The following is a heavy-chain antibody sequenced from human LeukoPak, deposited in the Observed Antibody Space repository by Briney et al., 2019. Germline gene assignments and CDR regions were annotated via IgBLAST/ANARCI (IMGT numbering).Heavy chain of an antibody. V-gene: IGHV4-4*02. Sequence: SGTLSLTCGVSGGFIINGKWWSWVRHPPGKGLEWIGEISHSGSPHYNPSLKGRLTISVDTAKNQFSLKLSSVTAADTAVYYCARDSIAGYSLSWWGQGTLVTVSS. CDR1: GGFIINGKW. J-gene: IGHJ4*02. CDR3: ARDSIAGYSLSW. D-gene: IGHD3-9*01. CDR2: ISHSGSP.